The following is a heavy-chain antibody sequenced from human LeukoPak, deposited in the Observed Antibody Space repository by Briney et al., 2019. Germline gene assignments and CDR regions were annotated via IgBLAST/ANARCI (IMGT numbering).Heavy chain of an antibody. D-gene: IGHD2-15*01. CDR3: ARDSASASSLWAAY. CDR1: GFTFSSYS. V-gene: IGHV3-21*01. CDR2: ISSSSYI. J-gene: IGHJ4*02. Sequence: PGGSLRLSCAASGFTFSSYSMNWVRQAPGKGLEWVSSISSSSYIYYADSVKGRFTISRDNAKNSLYLQMNSLRAEDTAVYYCARDSASASSLWAAYWGQGTLVTVSS.